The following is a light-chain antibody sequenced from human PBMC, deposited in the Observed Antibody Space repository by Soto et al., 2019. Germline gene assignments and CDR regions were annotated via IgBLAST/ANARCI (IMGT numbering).Light chain of an antibody. CDR1: QSISSY. J-gene: IGKJ3*01. CDR3: QQCYSTPL. Sequence: DIQMTQSPSSLSASVGDRVTITCRASQSISSYLNWYQQKPGKAPKLLIYAASSLQSGVPSRFSGSGSGTYFTLTISSLKPEDFATYYCQQCYSTPLFGPGTKVDIK. CDR2: AAS. V-gene: IGKV1-39*01.